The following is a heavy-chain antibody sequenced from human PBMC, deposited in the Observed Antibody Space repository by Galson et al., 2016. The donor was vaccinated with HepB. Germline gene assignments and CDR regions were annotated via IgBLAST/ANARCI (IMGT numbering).Heavy chain of an antibody. CDR2: VWYDGTIK. Sequence: SLRLSCAASGFTFRSYGMHWVRQAPGKGLEWVAVVWYDGTIKNYADSVKGRFTISRDNSKNALYLQMNSLRVEDTAVYYCARDIDWNYYFDYWGQGTLVTVSS. J-gene: IGHJ4*02. CDR3: ARDIDWNYYFDY. D-gene: IGHD1-7*01. CDR1: GFTFRSYG. V-gene: IGHV3-33*01.